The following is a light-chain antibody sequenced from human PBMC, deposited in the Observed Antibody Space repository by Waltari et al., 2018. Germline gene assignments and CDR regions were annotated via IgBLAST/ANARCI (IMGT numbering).Light chain of an antibody. CDR3: QQRRTWPSIT. J-gene: IGKJ5*01. Sequence: EIVLTQSPATLSLSPGQRGTLSCRASQSVGVNLALYQQKPGQAPRLLIYDASNRATGIPARFSGSGSGTDFTLTITGLEPEDFAVYYCQQRRTWPSITFGQGTRLEI. CDR1: QSVGVN. CDR2: DAS. V-gene: IGKV3-11*01.